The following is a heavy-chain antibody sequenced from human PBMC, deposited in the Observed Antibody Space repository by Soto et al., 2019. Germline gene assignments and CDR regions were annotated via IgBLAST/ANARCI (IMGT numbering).Heavy chain of an antibody. CDR1: GGSFSGYY. Sequence: SETLSLTCAVYGGSFSGYYLSWIRQPPGKGLEWIGEINHSGSTNYNPSLKSRVTISVDTSKNQFSLKLSSVTAADTAVYYCARGLSGGHNWFDPWGQGTLVTVYS. CDR2: INHSGST. J-gene: IGHJ5*02. D-gene: IGHD2-15*01. CDR3: ARGLSGGHNWFDP. V-gene: IGHV4-34*01.